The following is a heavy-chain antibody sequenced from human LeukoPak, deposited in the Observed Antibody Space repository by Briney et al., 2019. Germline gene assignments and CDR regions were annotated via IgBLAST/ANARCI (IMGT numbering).Heavy chain of an antibody. D-gene: IGHD2-2*02. V-gene: IGHV4-59*11. Sequence: SETLSLTCTVSGGSISSHYWSWIRQPPGKGLEWIGYTYYSGSTNYNPSLKSRVTISVDTSKNQFSLKLSSVTAADTAVYYCARALVPAAILRENWFDPWGQGTLVTVSS. J-gene: IGHJ5*02. CDR3: ARALVPAAILRENWFDP. CDR2: TYYSGST. CDR1: GGSISSHY.